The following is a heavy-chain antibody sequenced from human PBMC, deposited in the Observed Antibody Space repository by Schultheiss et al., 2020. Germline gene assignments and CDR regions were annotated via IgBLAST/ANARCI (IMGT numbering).Heavy chain of an antibody. CDR2: ISYDGSNK. V-gene: IGHV3-30*04. CDR3: ARDYYYYGMDV. Sequence: GGSLRLSCAASGFTFSSYAMHWVRQAPGKGLEWVAVISYDGSNKYYADSVKGRFTISRDNSKNTLYLQMNSLRAEDTAVYYCARDYYYYGMDVWGQGTTVTVSS. J-gene: IGHJ6*02. CDR1: GFTFSSYA.